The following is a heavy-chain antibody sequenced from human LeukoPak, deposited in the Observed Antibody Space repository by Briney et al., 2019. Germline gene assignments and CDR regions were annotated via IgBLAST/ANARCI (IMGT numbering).Heavy chain of an antibody. CDR3: AASRHYYYMGV. Sequence: ASVTVSCKVSGYTLTDLSMHWVRQAPGKGLEWMGGFDPEYGETTYAQKFQGRVTMTEDSSTDTASMELSSLRFEDTAVYNCAASRHYYYMGVWGKGTTVTVSS. V-gene: IGHV1-24*01. CDR1: GYTLTDLS. J-gene: IGHJ6*03. CDR2: FDPEYGET.